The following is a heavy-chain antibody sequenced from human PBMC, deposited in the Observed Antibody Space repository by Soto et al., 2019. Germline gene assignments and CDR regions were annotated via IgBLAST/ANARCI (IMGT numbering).Heavy chain of an antibody. CDR3: ARFVVVAATLSSDDYYYMDV. J-gene: IGHJ6*03. CDR2: IYYSGST. CDR1: GGSISSYY. Sequence: SETLSLTCTVSGGSISSYYWSWIRQPPGKGLEWIGYIYYSGSTNYNPSLKSRVTISVDTSKNQFSLKLSSVTAADTAVYYCARFVVVAATLSSDDYYYMDVWGKGTTVTVSS. V-gene: IGHV4-59*08. D-gene: IGHD2-15*01.